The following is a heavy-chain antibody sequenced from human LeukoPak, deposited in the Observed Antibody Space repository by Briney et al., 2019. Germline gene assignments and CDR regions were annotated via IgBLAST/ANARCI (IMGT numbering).Heavy chain of an antibody. V-gene: IGHV3-30*04. CDR2: ISYDGSNK. Sequence: PGGSLRLSCAASGFTFSSYAMHWVRQAPGKGLEWVAVISYDGSNKYYADSVKGRFTISRDNAKNSLYLQMNSLGPEDTAVYYRARDPYSGNYGNYYYYYMDVWGKGTTVTISS. D-gene: IGHD1-26*01. J-gene: IGHJ6*03. CDR3: ARDPYSGNYGNYYYYYMDV. CDR1: GFTFSSYA.